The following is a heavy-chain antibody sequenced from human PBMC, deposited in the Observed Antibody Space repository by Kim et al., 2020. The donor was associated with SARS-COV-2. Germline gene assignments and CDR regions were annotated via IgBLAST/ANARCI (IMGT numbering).Heavy chain of an antibody. Sequence: ASVKVSCEASGYTFTSYAMHWVRQAPGQRLEWMGWINVGNNNTKCSQKFQGRXTLTRDTSTSTAYMELSSLRSEDTAXYYCARDTRSTYYFDYWGQGTLV. J-gene: IGHJ4*02. V-gene: IGHV1-3*01. CDR2: INVGNNNT. CDR1: GYTFTSYA. CDR3: ARDTRSTYYFDY.